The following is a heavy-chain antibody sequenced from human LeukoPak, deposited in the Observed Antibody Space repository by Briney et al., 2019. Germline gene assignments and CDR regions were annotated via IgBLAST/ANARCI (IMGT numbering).Heavy chain of an antibody. J-gene: IGHJ4*02. Sequence: GGSLRLSCAASGFTFSSYGMHWVRQAPGKGLEWVAFIRYDGSNKYYADSVKGRFTISRDNSKNTLYLQMNSLRAEDTAVYYCAKDSPDIVATSLPDYWAREPWSPSPQ. CDR1: GFTFSSYG. V-gene: IGHV3-30*02. CDR2: IRYDGSNK. CDR3: AKDSPDIVATSLPDY. D-gene: IGHD5-12*01.